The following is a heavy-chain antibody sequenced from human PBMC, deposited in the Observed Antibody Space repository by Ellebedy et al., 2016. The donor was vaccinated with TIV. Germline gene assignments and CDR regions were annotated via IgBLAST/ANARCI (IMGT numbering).Heavy chain of an antibody. Sequence: MPSETLSLTCGVYGGSFSGYFWSWIRQPPGKGLEWIGEINPSGTTNYNPSLKSRVTMSVDTPKNQFSLRLTSVTAADTAVYYCARARGQYLYGSASYFTNWGQGEMVTVSS. CDR3: ARARGQYLYGSASYFTN. D-gene: IGHD3-10*01. V-gene: IGHV4-34*01. J-gene: IGHJ4*02. CDR1: GGSFSGYF. CDR2: INPSGTT.